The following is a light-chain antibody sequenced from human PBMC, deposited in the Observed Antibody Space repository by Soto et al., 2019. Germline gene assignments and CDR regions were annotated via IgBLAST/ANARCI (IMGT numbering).Light chain of an antibody. J-gene: IGKJ5*01. V-gene: IGKV3-11*01. CDR3: QQRGNSIT. CDR2: DAS. CDR1: QSVSSY. Sequence: EIVLTQSPATLSLSPGERATLSCRASQSVSSYLAWYQQKPGQAPRLLIYDASNRATGIPARFSGSGSGTDFTLTISSLEPEDFAVYYCQQRGNSITFGQGTRLEIK.